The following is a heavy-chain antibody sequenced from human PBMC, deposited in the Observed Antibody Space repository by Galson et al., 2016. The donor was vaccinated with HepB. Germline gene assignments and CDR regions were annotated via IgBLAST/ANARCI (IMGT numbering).Heavy chain of an antibody. V-gene: IGHV3-7*01. D-gene: IGHD5-24*01. CDR3: ARRQMYTMSAFDY. J-gene: IGHJ4*02. Sequence: SLRLSCAASGFTFSNYWMRWVRQAPGKGLEWVANIKPDGSEKYYVDSVKGPFTISRDTAKSSLYLQMNSLRAEDTAVYYCARRQMYTMSAFDYWGQGTLVTVSS. CDR1: GFTFSNYW. CDR2: IKPDGSEK.